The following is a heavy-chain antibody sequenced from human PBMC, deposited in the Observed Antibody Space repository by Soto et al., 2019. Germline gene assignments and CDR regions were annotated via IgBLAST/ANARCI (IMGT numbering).Heavy chain of an antibody. CDR2: ISYDGSNK. D-gene: IGHD3-3*01. J-gene: IGHJ6*02. CDR1: GFTFSSYG. CDR3: AKPLRFLEWFPPNYYGMDV. V-gene: IGHV3-30*18. Sequence: PGGSLRLSCAASGFTFSSYGIHWVRQAPGKGLEWVAVISYDGSNKYYADSVKGRFTISRDNSKNTLYLQMNSLRAEDTAVYYCAKPLRFLEWFPPNYYGMDVWGQGTTVT.